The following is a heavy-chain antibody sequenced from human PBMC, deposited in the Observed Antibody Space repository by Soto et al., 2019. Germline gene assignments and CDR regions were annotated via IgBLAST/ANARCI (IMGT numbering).Heavy chain of an antibody. CDR1: GYTFTSYG. CDR3: ARDVGYCSSTSCYGNWFDP. CDR2: ISAYNGNT. J-gene: IGHJ5*02. Sequence: ASVKVSCKASGYTFTSYGIRWWRQAPGQGLVWMVGISAYNGNTNYAQKLQGRVTMTTDTSTSTAYMELRSLRSDDTAVYYCARDVGYCSSTSCYGNWFDPWGQGTLVTVSS. V-gene: IGHV1-18*01. D-gene: IGHD2-2*01.